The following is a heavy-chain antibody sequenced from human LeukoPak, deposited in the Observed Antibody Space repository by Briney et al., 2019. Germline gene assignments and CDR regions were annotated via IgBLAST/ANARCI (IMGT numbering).Heavy chain of an antibody. Sequence: SETLSLTCTVSGYSISSGYWWAWIRQPPGKGLEWIGNIYHSGDTFYNPSLKSRVSTSVQTSKSQFSLKLRSVAAADTAVYDCARVAGWSPIDYWGQGTPVTVSS. D-gene: IGHD2-15*01. V-gene: IGHV4-38-2*02. CDR1: GYSISSGYW. CDR2: IYHSGDT. CDR3: ARVAGWSPIDY. J-gene: IGHJ4*02.